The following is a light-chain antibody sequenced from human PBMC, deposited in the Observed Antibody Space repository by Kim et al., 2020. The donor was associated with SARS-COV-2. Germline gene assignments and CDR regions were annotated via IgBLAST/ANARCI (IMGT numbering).Light chain of an antibody. CDR1: QGINNY. CDR3: QKYNSAPWT. Sequence: ASVGDRVTITCRASQGINNYLAWYQQRPGKVPKLLIYAASTLQAGVPSRFSGSGFGTDVTLTISSLQPEDGATYYCQKYNSAPWTFGRGTKVDIK. CDR2: AAS. J-gene: IGKJ1*01. V-gene: IGKV1-27*01.